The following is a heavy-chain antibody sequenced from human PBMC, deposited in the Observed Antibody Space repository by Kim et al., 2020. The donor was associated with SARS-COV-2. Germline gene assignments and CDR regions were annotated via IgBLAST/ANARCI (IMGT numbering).Heavy chain of an antibody. J-gene: IGHJ2*01. CDR2: MNPNSGNT. D-gene: IGHD7-27*01. CDR1: GYTFTSYD. Sequence: ASVKVSCKASGYTFTSYDINWVRQATGQGLEWMGWMNPNSGNTGYAQKFQGRVTMTRNTSISTAYMELSSLRSEDTAVYYCARRDWGYWYFDLWGRGTLVTVSS. CDR3: ARRDWGYWYFDL. V-gene: IGHV1-8*01.